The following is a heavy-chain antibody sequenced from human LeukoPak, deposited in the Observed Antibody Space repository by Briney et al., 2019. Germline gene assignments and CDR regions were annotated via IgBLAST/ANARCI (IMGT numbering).Heavy chain of an antibody. V-gene: IGHV1-69*13. D-gene: IGHD1-26*01. CDR3: VSGGSTHGDAFDI. CDR1: GGTFSSYA. J-gene: IGHJ3*02. CDR2: IIPIFGTA. Sequence: ASVKVSCKASGGTFSSYAISWVRQAPGQGLEWMGGIIPIFGTANYAQKFQGRVTITADESTSTAYMELSSLRSEDTAVYYCVSGGSTHGDAFDIWGQGTMVTVSS.